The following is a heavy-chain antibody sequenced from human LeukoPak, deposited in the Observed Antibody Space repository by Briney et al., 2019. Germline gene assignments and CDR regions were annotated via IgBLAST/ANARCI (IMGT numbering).Heavy chain of an antibody. CDR3: TRMTTGHDY. CDR2: INHSGYT. J-gene: IGHJ4*02. V-gene: IGHV4-34*01. CDR1: VVSFDDYY. D-gene: IGHD4-17*01. Sequence: SETLSLTCAVSVVSFDDYYWAWVRQTPGKGLEWIGEINHSGYTNDSPSLKSRVTLSIDTSRKQFSLNLRSVTVADAGIYYCTRMTTGHDYWAQGTLVTFSS.